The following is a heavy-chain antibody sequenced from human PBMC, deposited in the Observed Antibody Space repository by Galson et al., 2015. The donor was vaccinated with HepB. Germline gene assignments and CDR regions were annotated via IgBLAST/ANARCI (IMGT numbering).Heavy chain of an antibody. J-gene: IGHJ4*02. D-gene: IGHD3-22*01. CDR2: INTNTGNP. CDR3: ARGSYDSSGYYEGLDY. CDR1: GYTFTSYA. V-gene: IGHV7-4-1*01. Sequence: SCKASGYTFTSYAMNWARQAPGQGLEWMGWINTNTGNPTYAQGFTGRFVFSLDTSVSTAYLQICSLKAEDTAVYYCARGSYDSSGYYEGLDYWGQGTLVTVSS.